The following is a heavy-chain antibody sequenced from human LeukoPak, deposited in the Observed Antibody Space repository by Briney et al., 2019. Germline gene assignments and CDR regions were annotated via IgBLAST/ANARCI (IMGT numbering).Heavy chain of an antibody. CDR1: GDFITAYY. V-gene: IGHV4-59*01. J-gene: IGHJ4*02. D-gene: IGHD7-27*01. CDR2: VYYTGST. CDR3: ATNTGTVFDY. Sequence: PSETLSLTCSVSGDFITAYYWSWVRQPPGKGLEWVGYVYYTGSTKYNPSLRSRVTISLEMSKRQCSLSLTSVTAADTAVYYCATNTGTVFDYWGQGALVTVSS.